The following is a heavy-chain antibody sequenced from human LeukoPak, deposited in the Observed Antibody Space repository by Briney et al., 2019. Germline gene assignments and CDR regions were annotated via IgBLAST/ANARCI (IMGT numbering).Heavy chain of an antibody. V-gene: IGHV1-69*05. CDR1: GGTFSSYA. CDR3: ARAVSFDY. Sequence: SVQVSCKASGGTFSSYAISWVRQAPGQGLEWMGGIIPIFGTANYAQKLQGRVTMTTDTSTSTAYMELRSLRSDDTAVYYCARAVSFDYWGQGTLVTVSS. CDR2: IIPIFGTA. J-gene: IGHJ4*02.